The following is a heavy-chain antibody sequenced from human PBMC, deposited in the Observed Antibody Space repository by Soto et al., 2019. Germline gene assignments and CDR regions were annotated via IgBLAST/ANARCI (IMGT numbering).Heavy chain of an antibody. CDR3: TRLDSTGGHNFQH. Sequence: QVQLVQSGAEVKKPEASVKVSCKASGYTFTSYALSWVRQAPGQGLEWMGWISAYNGNTNYTQKLQGRLTLTTETSTTTAYIELRNLRSDDTAVYYCTRLDSTGGHNFQHWGQGTLVTVSS. CDR1: GYTFTSYA. CDR2: ISAYNGNT. J-gene: IGHJ1*01. V-gene: IGHV1-18*04. D-gene: IGHD2-8*02.